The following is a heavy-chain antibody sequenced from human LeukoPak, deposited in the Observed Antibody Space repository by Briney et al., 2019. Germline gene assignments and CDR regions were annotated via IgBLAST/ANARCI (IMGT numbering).Heavy chain of an antibody. J-gene: IGHJ5*02. D-gene: IGHD3-10*01. CDR2: ISSSGST. CDR3: ARGGYYGLGNDFRFDP. Sequence: PSETLSLTCTVSGDSISSGDYYWSWIRQPAGKGLEWIGRISSSGSTNYNPSLKSRVTISVDTSKNQFSLKLSSVTPADTAVYYCARGGYYGLGNDFRFDPWGQGTLVTVSS. CDR1: GDSISSGDYY. V-gene: IGHV4-61*02.